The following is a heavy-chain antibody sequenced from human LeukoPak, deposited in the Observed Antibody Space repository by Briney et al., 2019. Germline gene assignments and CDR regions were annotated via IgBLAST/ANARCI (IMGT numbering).Heavy chain of an antibody. CDR1: GFTFDDYA. J-gene: IGHJ4*02. CDR3: ARDPRYSGSSADY. Sequence: PGGSLRLSCAASGFTFDDYAMPWVRQAPGKGLEWVSGISWNSGSIGYADSVKGRFTISRDNSKNTLYLQMNSLRAEDTAVYYCARDPRYSGSSADYWGQGTLVTVSS. CDR2: ISWNSGSI. V-gene: IGHV3-9*01. D-gene: IGHD1-26*01.